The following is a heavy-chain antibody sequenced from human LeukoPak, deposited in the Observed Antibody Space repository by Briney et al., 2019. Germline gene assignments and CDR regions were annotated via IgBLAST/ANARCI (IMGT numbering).Heavy chain of an antibody. D-gene: IGHD2-8*01. Sequence: GGSLRLSCAATGFSFGSYALSWVRQAPGKGLEWVSVISGSGDNTHYTDPVKGRFTISRDNSRNTLYLQMNSLRAEDTAVYYCTSLSDAIESFGTRNYWGQGTLVTVSS. CDR3: TSLSDAIESFGTRNY. CDR2: ISGSGDNT. J-gene: IGHJ4*02. CDR1: GFSFGSYA. V-gene: IGHV3-23*01.